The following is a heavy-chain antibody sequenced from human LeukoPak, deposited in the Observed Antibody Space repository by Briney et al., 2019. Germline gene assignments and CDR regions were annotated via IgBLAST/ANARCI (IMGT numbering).Heavy chain of an antibody. CDR2: INYSGRT. J-gene: IGHJ4*02. CDR1: GGSFSGSY. V-gene: IGHV4-34*01. Sequence: SETLSLTCAVYGGSFSGSYWSCIRQPPGKGLEWIGEINYSGRTKHNPSLKSRVNISVDTSKNEFSLKLSSVTAADTAVYYCARESRGYNSGLFDYWGQGTLVTVSS. D-gene: IGHD5-24*01. CDR3: ARESRGYNSGLFDY.